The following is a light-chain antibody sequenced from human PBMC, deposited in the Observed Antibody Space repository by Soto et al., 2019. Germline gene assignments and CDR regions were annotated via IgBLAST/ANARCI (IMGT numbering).Light chain of an antibody. J-gene: IGLJ2*01. CDR2: EVS. CDR3: SSYTRSSTAI. Sequence: QSALTQPASVSGSPGQSITISCTGTSNDVGGYNYVSWYQHYPGKVPKLMIYEVSNRPSGISNRFSGSKSGNTASLTISGLQAEDEAGYYCSSYTRSSTAIFGGGTKLTVL. V-gene: IGLV2-14*01. CDR1: SNDVGGYNY.